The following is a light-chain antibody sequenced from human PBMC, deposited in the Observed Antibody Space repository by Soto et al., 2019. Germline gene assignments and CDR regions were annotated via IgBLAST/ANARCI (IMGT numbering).Light chain of an antibody. CDR3: LYYYSAPLT. J-gene: IGKJ4*01. CDR1: QSVSGNS. CDR2: GAS. V-gene: IGKV3-20*01. Sequence: EIVLTQSPGTLSLSPGERVTLSCRASQSVSGNSLAWYQQKPGQAPRLLIYGASSRAAGIPDRFSGSGSGTDFTLHISTLEPEDFAVFYCLYYYSAPLTFCGGTKVEI.